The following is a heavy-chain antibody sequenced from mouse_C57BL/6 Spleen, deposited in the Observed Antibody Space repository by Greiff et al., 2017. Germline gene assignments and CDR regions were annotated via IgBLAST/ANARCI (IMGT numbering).Heavy chain of an antibody. V-gene: IGHV14-4*01. Sequence: VQLQQSGAELVRPGASVKLSCTASGFNIKDDYMHWVKQRPEQGLEWIGWIDPENGATEYASQFQGKATITADTSANTAYLQLSSLTSEDTAVYYCAIYYYGSPYFDYWGQGTTLTVSS. CDR2: IDPENGAT. CDR1: GFNIKDDY. D-gene: IGHD1-1*01. J-gene: IGHJ2*01. CDR3: AIYYYGSPYFDY.